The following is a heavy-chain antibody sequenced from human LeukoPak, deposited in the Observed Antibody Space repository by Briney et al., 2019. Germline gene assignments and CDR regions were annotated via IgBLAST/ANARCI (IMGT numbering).Heavy chain of an antibody. CDR3: AKDVGVAPGAFYI. J-gene: IGHJ3*02. D-gene: IGHD2-21*01. CDR1: GFTFSSYG. Sequence: GGSLRLSCAASGFTFSSYGMHWVRQAPGKGLEWVAFIRYDGSNKYYADSVKGRFTISRDNSKNTLYLQMNSLRAEDTAVYYCAKDVGVAPGAFYIWGQGTMVTVSS. V-gene: IGHV3-30*02. CDR2: IRYDGSNK.